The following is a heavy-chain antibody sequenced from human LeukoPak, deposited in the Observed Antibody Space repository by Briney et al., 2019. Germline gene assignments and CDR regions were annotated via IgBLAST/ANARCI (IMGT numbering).Heavy chain of an antibody. D-gene: IGHD3-22*01. J-gene: IGHJ6*02. CDR3: ARTTPDYYDSSANYGMDV. V-gene: IGHV4-59*08. Sequence: SETLSLTCTVSGGSISSYYWSWIRQPPGEGLEWIGYIYYSGSTNYNLSLKSRVTISVDTSKNQFSLKLSSVTAADTAVYYCARTTPDYYDSSANYGMDVWGQGTTVTVSS. CDR1: GGSISSYY. CDR2: IYYSGST.